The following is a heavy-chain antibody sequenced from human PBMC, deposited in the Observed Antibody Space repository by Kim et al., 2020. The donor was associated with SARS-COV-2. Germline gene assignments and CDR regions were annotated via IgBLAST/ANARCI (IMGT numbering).Heavy chain of an antibody. J-gene: IGHJ2*01. CDR1: GGSFSGYY. V-gene: IGHV4-34*01. D-gene: IGHD4-17*01. CDR2: INHSGST. Sequence: SETLSLICAVYGGSFSGYYWSWIRQPPGKGLEWIGEINHSGSTNYNPSLKSRVTISVDTSKNQFSLKLSSVTAADTAVYYCARDNPPLDYGGNSYWYFDLWGRGTLVTVSS. CDR3: ARDNPPLDYGGNSYWYFDL.